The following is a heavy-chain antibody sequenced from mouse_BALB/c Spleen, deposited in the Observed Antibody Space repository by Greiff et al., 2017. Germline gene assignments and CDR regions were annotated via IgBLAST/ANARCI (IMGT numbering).Heavy chain of an antibody. J-gene: IGHJ3*01. CDR3: ARTYGYDEGTWFAY. V-gene: IGHV5-4*02. CDR1: GFTFSDYY. D-gene: IGHD2-2*01. CDR2: ISDGGSYT. Sequence: EVQVVESGGGLVKPGGSLKLSCAASGFTFSDYYMYWVRQTPEKRLEWVATISDGGSYTYYPDSVKGRFTISRDNAKNNLYLQMSSLKSEDTAMYYCARTYGYDEGTWFAYWGQGTLVTVSA.